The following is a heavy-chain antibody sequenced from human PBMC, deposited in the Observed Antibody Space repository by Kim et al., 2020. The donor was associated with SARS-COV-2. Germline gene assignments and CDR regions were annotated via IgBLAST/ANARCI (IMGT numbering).Heavy chain of an antibody. J-gene: IGHJ6*02. CDR3: ARARGRKYGSGSYGHYYYGMDV. D-gene: IGHD3-10*01. V-gene: IGHV1-8*01. CDR2: MNPNSGNT. CDR1: GYTFTSYD. Sequence: ASVKVSCKASGYTFTSYDINWVRQATGQGLEWMGWMNPNSGNTGYAQKFQGRVTMTGNTSISTAYMELSSLRSEDTAVYYCARARGRKYGSGSYGHYYYGMDVWGQGTTVTVSS.